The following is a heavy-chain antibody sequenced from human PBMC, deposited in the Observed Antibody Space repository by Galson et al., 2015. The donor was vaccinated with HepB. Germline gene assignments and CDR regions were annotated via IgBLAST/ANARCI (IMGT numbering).Heavy chain of an antibody. V-gene: IGHV3-23*01. D-gene: IGHD3-10*01. CDR3: AKDQFRDYGLSDYYPESEYFNQ. Sequence: SLRLSSAASGFTFNTFAMTWLRQAPGKGLERASGVTGSGHSTHYADSVTRRFTVSRDNSRSTLSLHMNNLRAEDSAVYFCAKDQFRDYGLSDYYPESEYFNQWGQGTLVIVSS. CDR1: GFTFNTFA. CDR2: VTGSGHST. J-gene: IGHJ1*01.